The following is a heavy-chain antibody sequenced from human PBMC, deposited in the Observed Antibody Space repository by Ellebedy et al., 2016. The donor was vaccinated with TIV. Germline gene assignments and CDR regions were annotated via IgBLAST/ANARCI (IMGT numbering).Heavy chain of an antibody. J-gene: IGHJ3*02. CDR2: ISAYNGNT. Sequence: ASVKVSXXASGYTFTSYGISWVRQAPGQGLEWMGWISAYNGNTNYAQKLQGRVTMTTDTSTSTAYMELRSLRSDDTAVYYCARVQCSSTSCYFSRGWADAFDIWGQGTMVTVSS. V-gene: IGHV1-18*01. D-gene: IGHD2-2*01. CDR1: GYTFTSYG. CDR3: ARVQCSSTSCYFSRGWADAFDI.